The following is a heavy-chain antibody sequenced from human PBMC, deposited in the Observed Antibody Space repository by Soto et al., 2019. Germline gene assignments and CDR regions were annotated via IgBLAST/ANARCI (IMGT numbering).Heavy chain of an antibody. CDR3: ASPGSGYEFDP. J-gene: IGHJ5*02. D-gene: IGHD3-10*01. V-gene: IGHV3-66*01. Sequence: HPGGSLRLSCVVSGFSVSTNYIKWVRQAPGKGLEWIANIYNGKSIHYADSVNGRFIISGDNSKNTLYLQMNSLRAEDTAVYYCASPGSGYEFDPWGQGTLVTVSS. CDR2: IYNGKSI. CDR1: GFSVSTNY.